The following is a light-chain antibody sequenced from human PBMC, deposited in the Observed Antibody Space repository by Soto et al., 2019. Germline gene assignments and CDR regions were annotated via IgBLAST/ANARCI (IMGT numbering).Light chain of an antibody. J-gene: IGKJ1*01. CDR2: DAS. CDR1: QSISSW. CDR3: QQYNSYGT. V-gene: IGKV1-5*01. Sequence: DIQLTQYHSTLSASVGDRVTITCRASQSISSWLAWYQQKPGKAPKVLIYDASSLESGVPSRFSGSGSGTEFTLTISSLQPDDFATYYCQQYNSYGTFCQGTMVDI.